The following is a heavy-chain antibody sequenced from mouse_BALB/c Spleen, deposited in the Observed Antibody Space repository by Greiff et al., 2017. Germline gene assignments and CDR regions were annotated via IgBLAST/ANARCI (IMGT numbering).Heavy chain of an antibody. V-gene: IGHV14-4*02. CDR1: GFNIKDYY. D-gene: IGHD2-10*02. CDR3: TEYGKRYFDY. Sequence: EVQLVESGAELVRSGASVKLSCTASGFNIKDYYMHWVKQRPEQGLEWIGWIDPENGDTEYAPKFQGKATMTADTSSNTAYLQLSSLTSEDTAVYYCTEYGKRYFDYWGQGTTLTVSS. CDR2: IDPENGDT. J-gene: IGHJ2*01.